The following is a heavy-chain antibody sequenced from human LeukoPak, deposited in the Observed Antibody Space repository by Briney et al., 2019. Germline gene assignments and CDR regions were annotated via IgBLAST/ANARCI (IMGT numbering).Heavy chain of an antibody. Sequence: GGSLRLSCAASGFTFSSYGMHWVRQAPAKGLEWVAVISYDGSNKYYADSVKGRFTISRDNSKNTLYLQMNSLRAEDTAVYYCAKDGARWELLGPIDYWGQGTLVTVSS. CDR1: GFTFSSYG. CDR3: AKDGARWELLGPIDY. CDR2: ISYDGSNK. V-gene: IGHV3-30*18. J-gene: IGHJ4*02. D-gene: IGHD1-26*01.